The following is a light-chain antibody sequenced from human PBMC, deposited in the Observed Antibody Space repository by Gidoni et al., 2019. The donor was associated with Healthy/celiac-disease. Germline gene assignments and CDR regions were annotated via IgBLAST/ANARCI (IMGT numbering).Light chain of an antibody. V-gene: IGKV4-1*01. CDR2: WAS. CDR3: QQYYRTPYT. Sequence: DIVVTQSPDSPAVSPGERATINCKSSQSVLYSSNNKNYLAWYQQKPGQPPKLLLDWASTRKSGVPDRCSGSGSGTDFTLTISSLHAEDVAVYYCQQYYRTPYTFGQGTKLEIK. CDR1: QSVLYSSNNKNY. J-gene: IGKJ2*01.